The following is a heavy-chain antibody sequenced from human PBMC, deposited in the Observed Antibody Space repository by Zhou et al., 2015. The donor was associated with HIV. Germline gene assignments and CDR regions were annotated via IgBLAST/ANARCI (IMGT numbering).Heavy chain of an antibody. Sequence: QVQLVQSGAEVKKPGSSVKVSCKASGGTFSSYAISWVRQAPGQGLEWMGGIIPIFGTANYAQKFQGRVTITADKSTSTAYMELSSLRSEDTAVYYCASQYDFWSGYPDYYYYGMDVWGQGTTVTVSS. CDR2: IIPIFGTA. J-gene: IGHJ6*02. V-gene: IGHV1-69*06. CDR3: ASQYDFWSGYPDYYYYGMDV. D-gene: IGHD3-3*01. CDR1: GGTFSSYA.